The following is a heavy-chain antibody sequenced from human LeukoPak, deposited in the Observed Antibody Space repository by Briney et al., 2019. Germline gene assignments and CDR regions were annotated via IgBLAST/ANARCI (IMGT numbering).Heavy chain of an antibody. CDR1: GFTFDDYA. Sequence: GGSPRLSCAASGFTFDDYAMHWVRQAPGKGLEWVSLISGDGGSTYYADSVKGRFTISRDNSKNSLYLQMNSLRTEDTALYYCAKGRFRLRFLEWRAPYFDYWGQGTLVTVSS. J-gene: IGHJ4*02. D-gene: IGHD3-3*01. CDR2: ISGDGGST. CDR3: AKGRFRLRFLEWRAPYFDY. V-gene: IGHV3-43*02.